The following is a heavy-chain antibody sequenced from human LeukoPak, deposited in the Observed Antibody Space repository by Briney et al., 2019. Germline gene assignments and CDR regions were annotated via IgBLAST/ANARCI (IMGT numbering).Heavy chain of an antibody. J-gene: IGHJ2*01. Sequence: GGSLRLSCTASGLTFSTYWVHWVRQAPGKGLVWVSQIKFDGSLASYADSVKGRFAISRDNAKNTLYLQMNTLGTEDTAVYYCVTGHYDSRMYFDLWGRGTLVTVSS. CDR2: IKFDGSLA. D-gene: IGHD3-16*01. V-gene: IGHV3-74*01. CDR1: GLTFSTYW. CDR3: VTGHYDSRMYFDL.